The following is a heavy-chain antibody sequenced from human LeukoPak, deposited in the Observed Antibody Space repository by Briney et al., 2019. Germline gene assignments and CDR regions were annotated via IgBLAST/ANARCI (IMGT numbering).Heavy chain of an antibody. Sequence: SETLSLTCAVSCGSVIIDIYFWAWIRQPPGKGLEWIGSISYSGTAYYNPSLKNRVTISVDTSKNQFALRLTALTAADTALYYCARDSIYIHTGTTPWGQGTLVTVSS. CDR2: ISYSGTA. J-gene: IGHJ5*02. CDR1: CGSVIIDIYF. CDR3: ARDSIYIHTGTTP. D-gene: IGHD1-1*01. V-gene: IGHV4-39*06.